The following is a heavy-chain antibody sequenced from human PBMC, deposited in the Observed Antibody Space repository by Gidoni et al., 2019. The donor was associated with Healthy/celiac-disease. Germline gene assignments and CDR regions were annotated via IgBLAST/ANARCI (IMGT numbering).Heavy chain of an antibody. CDR1: GFTFSSYG. J-gene: IGHJ4*02. CDR2: ISDDGSNK. V-gene: IGHV3-30*18. Sequence: QVQLVESGGGVVQPGRSLRLSCAASGFTFSSYGMHWVRQAPGKGLGWVAVISDDGSNKYYADSVKGRFTISRDNSKNTLYLQMNSLRAEDTAVYYCAKEQVSSGADYWGQGTLVTVSS. CDR3: AKEQVSSGADY. D-gene: IGHD2-15*01.